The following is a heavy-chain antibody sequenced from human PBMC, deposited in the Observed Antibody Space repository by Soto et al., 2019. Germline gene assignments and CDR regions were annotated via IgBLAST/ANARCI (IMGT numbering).Heavy chain of an antibody. CDR3: ARNGIYYYYMDV. CDR1: RSSVSNSNW. D-gene: IGHD1-1*01. CDR2: IYHTGDT. Sequence: QVQLQESGPGLVKPSGTLSLTCVVSRSSVSNSNWWTWVRQPPGKGLEWIGEIYHTGDTNYNPSRMSRGTISIDKSRNQFSLRLGSVTAADTAVYFCARNGIYYYYMDVWGRGTTVTVSS. V-gene: IGHV4-4*02. J-gene: IGHJ6*03.